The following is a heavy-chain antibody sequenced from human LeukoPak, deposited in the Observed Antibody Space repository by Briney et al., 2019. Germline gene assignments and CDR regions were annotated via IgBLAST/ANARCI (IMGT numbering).Heavy chain of an antibody. CDR1: GVTSCSAW. J-gene: IGHJ4*02. V-gene: IGHV3-15*01. D-gene: IGHD2-21*01. Sequence: PVRSLRLSCAASGVTSCSAWMSWVRQAPGKGLEWVGRIKSKSDGGTTEYAAPVKGRFTSSRDHSKNTLYMQINSLTTEDTAVYYCSAYSGYYFDYWGQGTLVTVSS. CDR3: SAYSGYYFDY. CDR2: IKSKSDGGTT.